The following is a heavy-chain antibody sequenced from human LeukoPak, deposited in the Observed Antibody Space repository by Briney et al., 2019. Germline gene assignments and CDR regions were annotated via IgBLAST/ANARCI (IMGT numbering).Heavy chain of an antibody. CDR2: ISSTGGTS. CDR1: GFTFNNYA. V-gene: IGHV3-64*01. D-gene: IGHD5-12*01. J-gene: IGHJ3*01. CDR3: ARERYSAYDGDAFDV. Sequence: GGSLILSCAASGFTFNNYAMHWVRRAPGKGLEYVSGISSTGGTSYYASSVKGRFTISRDNSKNTLYLQMGSLRAEDMAVYYCARERYSAYDGDAFDVWGQGTMVTVSS.